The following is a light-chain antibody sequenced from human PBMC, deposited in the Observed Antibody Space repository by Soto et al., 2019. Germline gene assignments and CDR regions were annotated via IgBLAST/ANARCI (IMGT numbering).Light chain of an antibody. CDR2: DDS. J-gene: IGLJ1*01. CDR1: NIGHKG. Sequence: SYELTQPPSVSVAPGQTARITCGGNNIGHKGVHWYQQKPGQAPVLVVFDDSDRPSGVPERFSGSDSENTATLTISRVEAGDEADYYCQVWDSVSDHDVFGNGTKVTVL. CDR3: QVWDSVSDHDV. V-gene: IGLV3-21*02.